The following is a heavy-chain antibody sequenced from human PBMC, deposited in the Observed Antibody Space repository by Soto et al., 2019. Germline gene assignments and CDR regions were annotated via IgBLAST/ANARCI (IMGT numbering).Heavy chain of an antibody. V-gene: IGHV4-39*01. D-gene: IGHD3-10*01. J-gene: IGHJ5*02. CDR3: ARWTVSGSYYRDHPPNGSAP. CDR2: IYYSGST. Sequence: SETLSLTCTVSGGSISSSSYYWGWIRQPPGKGLEWIGSIYYSGSTYYNPSLKSRVTISVDTSKNQFSLKLSSVTAADTAVYYCARWTVSGSYYRDHPPNGSAPWGKETLAPVSS. CDR1: GGSISSSSYY.